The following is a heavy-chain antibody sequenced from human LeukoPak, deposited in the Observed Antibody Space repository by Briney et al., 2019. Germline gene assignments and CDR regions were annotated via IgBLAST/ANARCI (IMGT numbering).Heavy chain of an antibody. CDR2: FDPEDGET. D-gene: IGHD6-19*01. V-gene: IGHV1-24*01. Sequence: ASVKVSCKVSGYTLTELSMHWLRQAPGKGLEWMGGFDPEDGETIYAQKFQGRVTMTVDTSTDTAYMELSSLRSENTAVYYCATFQYGCGWYFDYWGQGTLVTVSS. CDR1: GYTLTELS. J-gene: IGHJ4*02. CDR3: ATFQYGCGWYFDY.